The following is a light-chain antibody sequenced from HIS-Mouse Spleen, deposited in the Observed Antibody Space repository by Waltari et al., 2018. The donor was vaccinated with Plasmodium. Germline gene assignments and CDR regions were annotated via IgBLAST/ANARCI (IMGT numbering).Light chain of an antibody. CDR3: QQYNNWSFT. Sequence: EIVITQSLATLSVSPGERATLSCRASQSVSSNLAWYQQKPGQAPRLLIYGASTRATGIPARFSGSGSGTEFTLTISSLQSEDFAVYYCQQYNNWSFTFGPGTKVDIK. J-gene: IGKJ3*01. CDR2: GAS. CDR1: QSVSSN. V-gene: IGKV3-15*01.